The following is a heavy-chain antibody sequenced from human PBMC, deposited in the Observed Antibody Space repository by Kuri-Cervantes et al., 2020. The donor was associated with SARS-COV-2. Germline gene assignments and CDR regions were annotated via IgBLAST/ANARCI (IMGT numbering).Heavy chain of an antibody. V-gene: IGHV4-34*01. CDR1: GGSFSGYQ. J-gene: IGHJ4*02. D-gene: IGHD6-6*01. Sequence: SKTLSLTCAVYGGSFSGYQWSWIRQTPGMGLEWIGQINDSGATKYNPSLKSRVIVSMDKSKNQFSLKLSPVTAADTAVYYCARGVPGYWGQGSLVTVSS. CDR3: ARGVPGY. CDR2: INDSGAT.